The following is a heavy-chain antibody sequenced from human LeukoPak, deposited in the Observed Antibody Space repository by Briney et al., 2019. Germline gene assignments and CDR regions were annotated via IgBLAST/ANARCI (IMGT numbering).Heavy chain of an antibody. CDR2: ISGSSSTI. J-gene: IGHJ1*01. V-gene: IGHV3-48*02. D-gene: IGHD6-19*01. CDR1: GFTFSSYS. Sequence: GGSLRLSCAASGFTFSSYSMNWVRRAPGKGLEWVSYISGSSSTIYYAGSVKGRFTISRDNAKDSLYLQMNSLRDEDTAVYYCARDHSSDWYSLVVTSEYFQHWGQGTLVTVSS. CDR3: ARDHSSDWYSLVVTSEYFQH.